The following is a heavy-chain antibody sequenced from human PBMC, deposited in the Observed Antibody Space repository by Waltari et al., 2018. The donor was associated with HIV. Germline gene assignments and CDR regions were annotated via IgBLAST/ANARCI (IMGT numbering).Heavy chain of an antibody. CDR1: GVTFSRYS. J-gene: IGHJ4*02. Sequence: EVQLVESGGGLVQPGGSLRLSCAASGVTFSRYSMNWVRQAPGKGLELVSYISSSSSTIYYADSVKGRFTISRDNAKNSLYLQMNSLRAEDTAVYYCARDTPYNWNYPGGYFDYWGQGTLVTVSS. V-gene: IGHV3-48*04. CDR2: ISSSSSTI. D-gene: IGHD1-7*01. CDR3: ARDTPYNWNYPGGYFDY.